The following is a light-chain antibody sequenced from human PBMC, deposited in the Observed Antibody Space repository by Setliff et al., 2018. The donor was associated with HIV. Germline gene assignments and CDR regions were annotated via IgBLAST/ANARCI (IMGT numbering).Light chain of an antibody. Sequence: QSALTQPASGSGSPGQSITISCTGTSSDVGLYNCVSCYQQHPGKVPKLIIYDVTNRPSGISHRFSGAKSGNTASLTISGLQSDDEADYYCSSFITSRKFVFGTGTKVTV. CDR1: SSDVGLYNC. V-gene: IGLV2-14*01. CDR2: DVT. J-gene: IGLJ1*01. CDR3: SSFITSRKFV.